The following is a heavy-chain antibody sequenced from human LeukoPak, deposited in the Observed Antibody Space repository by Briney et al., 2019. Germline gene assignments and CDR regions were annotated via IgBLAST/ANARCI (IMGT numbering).Heavy chain of an antibody. Sequence: NPSETLSLTCTVSGGSMSSGAYYCSWIRQHPGKGLEWIGYIFYSGSTDYNPSLESRVTISVDTSKNQFSLKLRSVTAADTAVYYCATVAVIRGVTYFDYWGQGTLVTVSS. CDR3: ATVAVIRGVTYFDY. CDR1: GGSMSSGAYY. D-gene: IGHD3-10*01. J-gene: IGHJ4*02. CDR2: IFYSGST. V-gene: IGHV4-61*08.